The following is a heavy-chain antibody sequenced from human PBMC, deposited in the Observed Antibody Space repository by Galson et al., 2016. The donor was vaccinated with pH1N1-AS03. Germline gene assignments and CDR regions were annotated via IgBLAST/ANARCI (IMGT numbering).Heavy chain of an antibody. CDR3: ARDYIVGATRGAGTFYV. V-gene: IGHV3-30-3*01. CDR2: ISYDGSNK. CDR1: GFTFSDFA. D-gene: IGHD1-26*01. Sequence: SLRLSCAASGFTFSDFAMHWVRQAPGKGLDWVAVISYDGSNKYYEDSVKGRFTISRDSSKNTLYLQMNSLRPEDTAMYYCARDYIVGATRGAGTFYVGGHGTMVTVSS. J-gene: IGHJ3*01.